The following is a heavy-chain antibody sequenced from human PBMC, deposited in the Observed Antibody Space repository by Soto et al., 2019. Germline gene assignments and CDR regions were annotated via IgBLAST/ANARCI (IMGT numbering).Heavy chain of an antibody. CDR1: GGSISSSNW. CDR2: IDQGGST. V-gene: IGHV4-4*02. Sequence: QVQLQESGPGLVKPSGTLSLTCAVSGGSISSSNWWSWVRQPPGKGLAWIGEIDQGGSTNYRPSLKSRVTMSVHKPKNQVSLRLTSVTAADTAVYYCARLHCSSSHYYNGWFEPWGQGTLVTVSS. CDR3: ARLHCSSSHYYNGWFEP. D-gene: IGHD2-2*02. J-gene: IGHJ5*02.